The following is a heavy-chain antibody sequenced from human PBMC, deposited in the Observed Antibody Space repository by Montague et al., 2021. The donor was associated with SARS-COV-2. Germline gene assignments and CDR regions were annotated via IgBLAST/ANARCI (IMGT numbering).Heavy chain of an antibody. CDR3: ARTAGTDYTGYYYYAMDV. J-gene: IGHJ6*02. V-gene: IGHV2-70*11. D-gene: IGHD3-10*01. CDR1: GFSLNNRLG. CDR2: IDWDDDK. Sequence: PALVKPTQTLTLTCTVSGFSLNNRLGVTWVRQPPGKALEWLARIDWDDDKYYSTSLKTRLTISKDTSKNQVVLTMTNMDPVDTATYYCARTAGTDYTGYYYYAMDVWGQGTTVTVSS.